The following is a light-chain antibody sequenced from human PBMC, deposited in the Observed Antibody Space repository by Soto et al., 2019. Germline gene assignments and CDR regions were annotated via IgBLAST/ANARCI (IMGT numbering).Light chain of an antibody. V-gene: IGLV2-14*01. CDR3: CSYAGARTYVL. CDR2: EVT. CDR1: SSDVGGHNY. Sequence: QSALTQPASVSGSPGQSITISCTGSSSDVGGHNYVSWYQQHPGKAPKLVIYEVTKRPSGISSRFSGSKSGITASLTISGLQAEDGGDYYCCSYAGARTYVLFGGGTKLTVL. J-gene: IGLJ3*02.